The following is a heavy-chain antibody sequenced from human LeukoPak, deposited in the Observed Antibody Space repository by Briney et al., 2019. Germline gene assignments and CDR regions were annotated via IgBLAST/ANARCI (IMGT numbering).Heavy chain of an antibody. CDR1: GFTFSSYA. V-gene: IGHV3-30-3*01. D-gene: IGHD3-3*01. J-gene: IGHJ6*01. CDR3: ARDRGTYYDFWSGYHPPGDYGMDV. CDR2: ISYDGSNK. Sequence: PGGSLRLSCAASGFTFSSYAMHWVRLAPGKGLEWVAVISYDGSNKYYADSVKGRFTISRDNSKNTLYLQMNSLRAEDTAVYYCARDRGTYYDFWSGYHPPGDYGMDVWGQGTPVTVFS.